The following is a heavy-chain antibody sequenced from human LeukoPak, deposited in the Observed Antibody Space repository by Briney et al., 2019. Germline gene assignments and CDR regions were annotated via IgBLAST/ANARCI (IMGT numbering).Heavy chain of an antibody. Sequence: PSETLSLACTVSGGSISSYYWSWIRQPAGKGLEWIGRIYTSGSTNYNPSLKSRVTMSVDTSKNQFSLKVSSVTAADTAVYYCARGGSGWSAGGMDVWGQGTTVIVSS. D-gene: IGHD6-19*01. J-gene: IGHJ6*02. V-gene: IGHV4-4*07. CDR2: IYTSGST. CDR1: GGSISSYY. CDR3: ARGGSGWSAGGMDV.